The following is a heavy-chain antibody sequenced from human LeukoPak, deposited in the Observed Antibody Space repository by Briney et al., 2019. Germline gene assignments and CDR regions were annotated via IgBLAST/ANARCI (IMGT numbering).Heavy chain of an antibody. V-gene: IGHV4-59*01. CDR3: ARDRERKQQLRGGWFDP. CDR1: GGSISSYY. CDR2: IYYSGST. J-gene: IGHJ5*02. Sequence: SETLSLTCTVSGGSISSYYWSWIRQPPGKGLEWIGYIYYSGSTNYNPSLKSRVTISVDTSKNQFSLKLSSVTAADTAVYYCARDRERKQQLRGGWFDPWGQGTLVTVSS. D-gene: IGHD6-13*01.